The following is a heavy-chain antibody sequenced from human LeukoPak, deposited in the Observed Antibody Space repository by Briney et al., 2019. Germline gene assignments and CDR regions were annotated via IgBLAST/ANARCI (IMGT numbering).Heavy chain of an antibody. CDR2: ISYDGSNK. J-gene: IGHJ4*02. D-gene: IGHD3-9*01. V-gene: IGHV3-30*18. Sequence: PGRSLRLSCAASGFTFSSYGMHWVRQAPGKGLEWVAVISYDGSNKYYADSVKGRFTISRDSSKNTLYLQMNSLRAEDTAVYYCAKDPLLRYFDWSLYYFDYWGQGTLVTVSS. CDR1: GFTFSSYG. CDR3: AKDPLLRYFDWSLYYFDY.